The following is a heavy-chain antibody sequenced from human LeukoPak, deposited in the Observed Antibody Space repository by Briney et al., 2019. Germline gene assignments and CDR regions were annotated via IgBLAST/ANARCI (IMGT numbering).Heavy chain of an antibody. D-gene: IGHD3-22*01. CDR3: AKGSKLVVITRDHYMAV. CDR1: GFTFSSYG. CDR2: ISYDVGKK. J-gene: IGHJ6*03. V-gene: IGHV3-30*18. Sequence: GGSLRLSCAASGFTFSSYGMHWVRQAPGKGLEWVAVISYDVGKKYYADSVKGRFTISRDNSKNTLYLQMNSLRAGDTAVYYCAKGSKLVVITRDHYMAVWGKGTTVTISS.